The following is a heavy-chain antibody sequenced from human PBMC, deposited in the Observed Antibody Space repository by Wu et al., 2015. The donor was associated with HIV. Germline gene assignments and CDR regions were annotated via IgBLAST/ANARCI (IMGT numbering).Heavy chain of an antibody. CDR2: IYYSGTT. CDR1: GGSISSADYY. CDR3: ASPPDI. V-gene: IGHV4-30-4*08. Sequence: QVQLQESGPGLVKPSQTLSLSCTVSGGSISSADYYWSWIRQPPGKGLEWIAYIYYSGTTYYNPSLKSRLTISLDMSKNQFSPKLSSVTAEDTAVYYCASPPDIWGQGTMVTVSS. J-gene: IGHJ3*02.